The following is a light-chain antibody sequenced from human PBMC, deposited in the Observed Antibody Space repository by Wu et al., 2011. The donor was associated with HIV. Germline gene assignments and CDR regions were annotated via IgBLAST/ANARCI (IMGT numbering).Light chain of an antibody. CDR2: GAS. CDR1: ETIGSSS. V-gene: IGKV3-20*01. Sequence: EIVLTQSPDTLSLSPGETATLSCRVSETIGSSSLAWYQQKPGQPPRLLIYGASRRATGISDRVSGSGSGTDFTLTISRLEPEDFAVYYCQHYGISTQVTFGGGTKVESN. CDR3: QHYGISTQVT. J-gene: IGKJ4*01.